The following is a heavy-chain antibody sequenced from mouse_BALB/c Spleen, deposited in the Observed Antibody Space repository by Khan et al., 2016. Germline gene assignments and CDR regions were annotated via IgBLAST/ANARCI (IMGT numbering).Heavy chain of an antibody. V-gene: IGHV5-6-5*01. CDR3: AMDHHGKPVDY. D-gene: IGHD1-1*01. J-gene: IGHJ2*01. Sequence: EVELVESGGGLMKPGESLTLSCAASGFTFSTYAMSWVRQTPEKRLEWVASISSGGYTYYPDSMRGRFTIPRDNAGNIMYLPVGRLMSKDTPRYYCAMDHHGKPVDYWGQGTTLTVSS. CDR2: ISSGGYT. CDR1: GFTFSTYA.